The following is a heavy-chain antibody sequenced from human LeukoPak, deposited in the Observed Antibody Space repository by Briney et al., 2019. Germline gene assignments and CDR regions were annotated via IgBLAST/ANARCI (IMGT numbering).Heavy chain of an antibody. J-gene: IGHJ4*02. CDR3: ARESDYGDYGC. Sequence: GGSLRLSCAASGFTFSSYSMNWVRQAPGKGLEWVSSISSSSSNIYYADSVKGRFTISRDNAKNSLYLQMNSLRAEDTAVYYCARESDYGDYGCWGQGTLVTVSS. V-gene: IGHV3-21*01. D-gene: IGHD4-17*01. CDR2: ISSSSSNI. CDR1: GFTFSSYS.